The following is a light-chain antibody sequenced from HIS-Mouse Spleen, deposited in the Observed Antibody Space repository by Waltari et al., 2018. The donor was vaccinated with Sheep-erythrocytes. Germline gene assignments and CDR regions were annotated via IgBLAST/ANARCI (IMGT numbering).Light chain of an antibody. V-gene: IGKV4-1*01. Sequence: DIVMTQSPHSLAVSLGGRATINCKPSQSVLYSSNNKNYLAWYQQKPGQPPKLLIYWASTRESGVPDRFSGSGSGTDFTLTISSLQAEDVAVYYCQQYYSTLTFGGGTKVEIK. CDR3: QQYYSTLT. CDR2: WAS. CDR1: QSVLYSSNNKNY. J-gene: IGKJ4*01.